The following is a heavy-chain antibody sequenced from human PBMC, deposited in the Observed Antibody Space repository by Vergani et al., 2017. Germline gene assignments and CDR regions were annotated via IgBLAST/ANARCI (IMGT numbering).Heavy chain of an antibody. V-gene: IGHV3-23*01. J-gene: IGHJ1*01. D-gene: IGHD2-2*01. CDR2: ISGIVGST. Sequence: EVQLLESGGGLVQPGGSLSSSSPAFVSTFRSFAMTWVRQAPGKGLEWVSAISGIVGSTYYADPVKGRFTISRDNSKNTLYLQMNSLRAEDTAVYYCAKGRIVVVPAAKQYFQHWGQGTLVTVSS. CDR1: VSTFRSFA. CDR3: AKGRIVVVPAAKQYFQH.